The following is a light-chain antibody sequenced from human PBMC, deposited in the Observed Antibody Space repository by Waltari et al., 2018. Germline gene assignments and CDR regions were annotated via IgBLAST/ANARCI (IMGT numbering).Light chain of an antibody. CDR2: KAS. Sequence: DIQMTQSPPSLSASVGDRVNINCRASQSVNRWLAWYQQKPGKAPNLLIYKASRLESGVPSRFSGSGSGTEFTLTISSLQPDDFATYFCQQINEYPWTFGLGTKVEIK. CDR1: QSVNRW. CDR3: QQINEYPWT. V-gene: IGKV1-5*03. J-gene: IGKJ1*01.